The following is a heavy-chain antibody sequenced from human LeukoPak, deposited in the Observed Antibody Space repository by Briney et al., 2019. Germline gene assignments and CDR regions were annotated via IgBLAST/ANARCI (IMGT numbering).Heavy chain of an antibody. CDR3: ASLYSSSWMGAFDI. D-gene: IGHD6-13*01. Sequence: PSETLSLTCTVSGGSISSYYWSWIRQPAGKGLEWIGRIYTSGSTNYNPSLKSRVTMSVDTSKNQFSLKLSSVTAADTAVYYCASLYSSSWMGAFDIWGQGTMVTVSS. CDR2: IYTSGST. CDR1: GGSISSYY. J-gene: IGHJ3*02. V-gene: IGHV4-4*07.